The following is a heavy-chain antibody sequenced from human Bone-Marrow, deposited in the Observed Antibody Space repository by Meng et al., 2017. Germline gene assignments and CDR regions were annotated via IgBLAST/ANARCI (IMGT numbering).Heavy chain of an antibody. V-gene: IGHV4-4*02. CDR1: GGSISSSNW. Sequence: QVQLQESGPGLVKPSGTLSPTCAVSGGSISSSNWWSWVRQPPGKGLEWIGEIYHSGSTNYNPSLKSRVTISVDKSKNQFSLKLSSVTAADTAVYYCARPWNDECEGEDSWFDPWGQGTLVTVSS. J-gene: IGHJ5*02. CDR2: IYHSGST. CDR3: ARPWNDECEGEDSWFDP. D-gene: IGHD1-1*01.